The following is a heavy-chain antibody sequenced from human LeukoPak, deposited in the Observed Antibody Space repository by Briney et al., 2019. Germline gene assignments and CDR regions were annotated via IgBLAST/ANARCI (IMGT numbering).Heavy chain of an antibody. Sequence: AGGSLRLSCAASGFTFSNNWMSWVRQAPGKGLEWVANIKQDGSEKYYVDSVKGRCTISRDTAKNSLYLQMNSLSAEDTAVYYCARRLWFKDYYFDVWGRGTLVTVSS. V-gene: IGHV3-7*05. D-gene: IGHD2-21*01. CDR1: GFTFSNNW. J-gene: IGHJ2*01. CDR2: IKQDGSEK. CDR3: ARRLWFKDYYFDV.